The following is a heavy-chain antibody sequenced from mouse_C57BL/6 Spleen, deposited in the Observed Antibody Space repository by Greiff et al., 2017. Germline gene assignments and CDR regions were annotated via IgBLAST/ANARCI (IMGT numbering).Heavy chain of an antibody. CDR2: INHDGGST. D-gene: IGHD4-1*01. CDR3: ARDDNWGDYFGY. Sequence: EVQRVESEGGLVQPGSSMKLSCTASGFTFSDYYMAWVRQVPEKGLEWVANINHDGGSTYYPDSLKSRFIISRDNAKNILYLQMSSRKSEDTATYYCARDDNWGDYFGYWGQGTTLTVAS. J-gene: IGHJ2*01. V-gene: IGHV5-16*01. CDR1: GFTFSDYY.